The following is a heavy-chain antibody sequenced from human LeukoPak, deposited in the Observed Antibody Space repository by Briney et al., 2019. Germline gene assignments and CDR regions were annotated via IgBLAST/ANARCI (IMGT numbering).Heavy chain of an antibody. J-gene: IGHJ3*02. V-gene: IGHV4-30-4*08. Sequence: SQTLSLTCTVSGGSISSGDYYWSWIRQPPGKGLEWIGYIYYSGSTYYNPSLKSRVTISVDTSKNQFSLKLSSVTAADTAVYYCARGGQYPNAFDIWGQGTMVTVSS. CDR2: IYYSGST. CDR3: ARGGQYPNAFDI. D-gene: IGHD2-2*01. CDR1: GGSISSGDYY.